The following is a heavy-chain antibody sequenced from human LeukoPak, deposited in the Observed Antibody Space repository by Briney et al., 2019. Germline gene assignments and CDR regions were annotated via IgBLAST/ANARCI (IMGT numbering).Heavy chain of an antibody. CDR1: GFTFSDSY. Sequence: GGSLRLSCAASGFTFSDSYMTWIRQAPGKGLEWVSYISSSGRTIYYADSVKGRFTISRDNAKNSLYLQMNSLRAEDTAVYYCARDRYFTMVRGVIVDYWGQGTLVTVSS. D-gene: IGHD3-10*01. CDR2: ISSSGRTI. CDR3: ARDRYFTMVRGVIVDY. J-gene: IGHJ4*02. V-gene: IGHV3-11*01.